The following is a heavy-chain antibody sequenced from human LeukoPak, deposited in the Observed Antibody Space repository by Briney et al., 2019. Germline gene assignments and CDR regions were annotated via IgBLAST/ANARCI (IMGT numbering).Heavy chain of an antibody. CDR3: ARDNSLQDMAWWFDP. D-gene: IGHD5-24*01. J-gene: IGHJ5*02. V-gene: IGHV1-46*01. CDR1: GYTFTSYY. Sequence: ASVKVSCKASGYTFTSYYMHWVRQAPGQGLEWVGLINPTGTSSWSAQKFQGRVTLTRDMSTSTDYMELSSLRSEDTAVYYCARDNSLQDMAWWFDPWGQGTLVTVSS. CDR2: INPTGTSS.